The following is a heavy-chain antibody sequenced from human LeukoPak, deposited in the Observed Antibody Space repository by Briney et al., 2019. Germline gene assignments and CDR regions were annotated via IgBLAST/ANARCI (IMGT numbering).Heavy chain of an antibody. CDR3: ARDFGDGYNEYYFDY. CDR2: ISTTGTTI. V-gene: IGHV3-48*03. CDR1: GFTFSAYH. Sequence: PGGSLRLSCAACGFTFSAYHINWVRQAPGKGLEWVSYISTTGTTIHYADSVKGRFTISRDNAKNSLYLQMNSLRAEDTAVYYCARDFGDGYNEYYFDYWGQGTLVTVSS. D-gene: IGHD5-24*01. J-gene: IGHJ4*02.